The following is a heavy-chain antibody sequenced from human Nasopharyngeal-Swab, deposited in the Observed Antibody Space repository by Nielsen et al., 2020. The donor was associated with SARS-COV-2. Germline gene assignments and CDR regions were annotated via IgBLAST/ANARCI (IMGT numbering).Heavy chain of an antibody. J-gene: IGHJ4*02. CDR2: INAGNGNT. Sequence: WVRQAPGQRLEWMGWINAGNGNTKYSQKFQGRVTITRDTSASTAYMDLSSLRSEDTADYYCARDGYYDYVWGRSTSYFDYWGQGTLVTVSS. CDR3: ARDGYYDYVWGRSTSYFDY. D-gene: IGHD3-16*01. V-gene: IGHV1-3*01.